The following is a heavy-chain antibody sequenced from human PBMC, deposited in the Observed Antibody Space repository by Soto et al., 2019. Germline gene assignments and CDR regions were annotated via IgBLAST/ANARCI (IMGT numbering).Heavy chain of an antibody. CDR3: AKDRGLVLSFYFDY. J-gene: IGHJ4*02. V-gene: IGHV3-9*01. CDR1: GFTFDDYA. CDR2: ISWNSGSI. D-gene: IGHD2-8*01. Sequence: EVQLVESGGGLVQPGRSLRLSCAASGFTFDDYAMHWVRQAPGKGLEWVSGISWNSGSIGYADSVKGRFTISRDNAKNSLYLQMNRLRAEDTDLYYCAKDRGLVLSFYFDYWGQGTLVAVSS.